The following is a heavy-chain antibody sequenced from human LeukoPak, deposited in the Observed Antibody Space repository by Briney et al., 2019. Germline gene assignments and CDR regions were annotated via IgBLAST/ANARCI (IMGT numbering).Heavy chain of an antibody. V-gene: IGHV3-30*04. Sequence: GGSLRLSCAASGFTFSSYAMHWVRQAPGKGLEWVAVISYDGSNKYYADSVEGRFTISRDNSKNTLYLQMNSLRAEDTAVYYCARGTSAPAAIKPDYWGQGTLVTVSS. CDR1: GFTFSSYA. D-gene: IGHD2-2*01. CDR2: ISYDGSNK. J-gene: IGHJ4*02. CDR3: ARGTSAPAAIKPDY.